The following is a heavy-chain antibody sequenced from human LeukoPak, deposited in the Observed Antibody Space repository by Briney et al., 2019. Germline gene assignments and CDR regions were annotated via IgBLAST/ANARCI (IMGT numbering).Heavy chain of an antibody. CDR1: GYTLTELS. V-gene: IGHV1-24*01. J-gene: IGHJ4*02. Sequence: ASVKVSCKVSGYTLTELSMHWVRQAPGKGLEWMGGFDPEGGETIYAQKFQGRVTMTEDTSTDTAYMELSSLRSEDTAVYYCATVPRSGSYYNVFDYWGQGTLVTVSS. CDR3: ATVPRSGSYYNVFDY. D-gene: IGHD3-10*01. CDR2: FDPEGGET.